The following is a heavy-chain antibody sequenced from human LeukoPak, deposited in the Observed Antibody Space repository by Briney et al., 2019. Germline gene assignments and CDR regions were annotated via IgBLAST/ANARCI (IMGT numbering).Heavy chain of an antibody. D-gene: IGHD6-6*01. CDR3: ARDRAARRPIRKFDP. CDR1: GYTFTSYY. V-gene: IGHV1-2*02. J-gene: IGHJ5*02. Sequence: VASVKVSCKASGYTFTSYYMHWVRQAPGQGLEWMGWINPNSGGTNYAQKFQGRVTMTRDTSISTAYMELSRLRSGDTAVYYCARDRAARRPIRKFDPWGQGTLVTVSS. CDR2: INPNSGGT.